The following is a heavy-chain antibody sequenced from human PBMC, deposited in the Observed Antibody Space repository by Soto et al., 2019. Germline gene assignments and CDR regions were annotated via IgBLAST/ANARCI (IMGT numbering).Heavy chain of an antibody. V-gene: IGHV3-11*01. Sequence: GGSLRLSCAASGFTFSDYYMSWIRQAPGKGLEWVSYISSSGSTIYYADSVKGRFTISRDNAKNSLYLQMNGLRAEDTAVYYWAREPPCSGGSCYHKGYFDYWGQGTLVTVSS. CDR3: AREPPCSGGSCYHKGYFDY. D-gene: IGHD2-15*01. CDR1: GFTFSDYY. CDR2: ISSSGSTI. J-gene: IGHJ4*02.